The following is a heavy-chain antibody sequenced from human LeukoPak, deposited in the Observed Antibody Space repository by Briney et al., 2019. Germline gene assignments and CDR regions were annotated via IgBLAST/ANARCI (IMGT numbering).Heavy chain of an antibody. CDR1: GFTVSSNY. CDR2: IYSGGST. J-gene: IGHJ4*02. V-gene: IGHV3-66*01. Sequence: GGSLRLSCAASGFTVSSNYMSWVRQAPGKGLEWVSVIYSGGSTYYADSVKGRFTISRENAKNSLYLQMNSLRAGDTAVYYCARASIVGYSSSSSAPYYFDYWGQGTLVTVSS. D-gene: IGHD6-6*01. CDR3: ARASIVGYSSSSSAPYYFDY.